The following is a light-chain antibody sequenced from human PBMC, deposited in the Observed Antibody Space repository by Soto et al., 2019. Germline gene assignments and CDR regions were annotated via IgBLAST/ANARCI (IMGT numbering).Light chain of an antibody. CDR2: KAS. Sequence: DIQMTQSPSTLSASVGDRVTITCRASQSISSWLAWYQQKPGKAPKLLIYKASSLEGGVPSRFSGSGSGTEFTLTISSLQPDDFATYYCQRYDSDWAFGQGTKVDIK. J-gene: IGKJ1*01. V-gene: IGKV1-5*03. CDR1: QSISSW. CDR3: QRYDSDWA.